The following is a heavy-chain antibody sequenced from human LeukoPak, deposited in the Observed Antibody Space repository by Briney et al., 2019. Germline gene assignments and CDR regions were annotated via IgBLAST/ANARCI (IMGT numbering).Heavy chain of an antibody. CDR2: IYYSGST. V-gene: IGHV4-61*08. CDR3: ARQEMAVAGRDAAFDI. D-gene: IGHD6-19*01. J-gene: IGHJ3*02. CDR1: GGSINIDGYS. Sequence: PSETLSLTCTVSGGSINIDGYSWNWIRQPPGKGLEWIGYIYYSGSTNYNPSLKSRVTISVDTSKNQFSLKLSSVTAADTAVYYCARQEMAVAGRDAAFDIWGQGTMVTVSS.